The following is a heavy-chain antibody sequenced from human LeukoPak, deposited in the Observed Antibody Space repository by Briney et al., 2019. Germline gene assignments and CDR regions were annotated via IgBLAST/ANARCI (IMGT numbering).Heavy chain of an antibody. J-gene: IGHJ4*02. Sequence: GASVNVSCKASGYTFTGYYMHWVRQAPGQGLEWMGWINPNSGGTNYAQKFQGRVTMTRDTSISTAYMELSRLRSDDTAVYYCARAHSRGVENEYQLLPDYWGQGTLVTVSS. V-gene: IGHV1-2*02. D-gene: IGHD2-2*01. CDR2: INPNSGGT. CDR3: ARAHSRGVENEYQLLPDY. CDR1: GYTFTGYY.